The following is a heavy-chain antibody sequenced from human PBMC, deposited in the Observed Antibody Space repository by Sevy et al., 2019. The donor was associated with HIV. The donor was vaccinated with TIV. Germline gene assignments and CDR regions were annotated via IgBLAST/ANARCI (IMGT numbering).Heavy chain of an antibody. V-gene: IGHV4-39*01. CDR1: GGSIGSNSFY. D-gene: IGHD3-22*01. Sequence: SENLSLTCTVSGGSIGSNSFYWGWIRQPPGKELQWIGTVSYGGSTHYNPSLRSRVTISVDASKTQFSLKLSSVTAAGTAVYYCARQQVRLAYYYDASGRQGKADFDSWGQGTLVTVSS. J-gene: IGHJ4*02. CDR2: VSYGGST. CDR3: ARQQVRLAYYYDASGRQGKADFDS.